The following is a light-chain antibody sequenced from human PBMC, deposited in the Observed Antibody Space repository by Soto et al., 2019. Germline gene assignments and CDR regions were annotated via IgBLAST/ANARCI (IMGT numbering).Light chain of an antibody. CDR2: GAS. J-gene: IGKJ1*01. V-gene: IGKV3-20*01. CDR1: QSVRSSH. Sequence: EIVSTQSPGTLSLSPGERATLSCRASQSVRSSHLAWYQQKPGQAPRLLIYGASSRATGIPDRFSGSGSGTDFTLTISRLEPEDFAVYSCQQYSSSPATFGQGTKVEI. CDR3: QQYSSSPAT.